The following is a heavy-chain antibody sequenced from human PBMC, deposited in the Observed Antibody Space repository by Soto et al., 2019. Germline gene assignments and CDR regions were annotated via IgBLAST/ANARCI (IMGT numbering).Heavy chain of an antibody. Sequence: ASVKVSCKASGGTFSSYTISWVRQAPGQGLEWMGRIIPILGIANYAQKFQGRVTITADKSTSTAYMELSSLRSEDTAVYYCARGLEYQLPVEYFQHWGQGTLVTVSS. CDR1: GGTFSSYT. V-gene: IGHV1-69*02. J-gene: IGHJ1*01. CDR2: IIPILGIA. CDR3: ARGLEYQLPVEYFQH. D-gene: IGHD2-2*01.